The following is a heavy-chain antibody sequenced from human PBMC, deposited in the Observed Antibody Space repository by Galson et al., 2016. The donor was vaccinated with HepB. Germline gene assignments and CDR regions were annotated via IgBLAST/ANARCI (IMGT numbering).Heavy chain of an antibody. J-gene: IGHJ3*01. Sequence: SLRLSCAASGFSNYGMHWVRQAPGKGLEWVAVISYDGNKKFYAASVRGRFTISRDNSRNTLYLQMHSLRPEDTAVYYCARDLSPSYADNWYDALDLWGQGTLVTVSS. CDR2: ISYDGNKK. CDR1: GFSNYG. CDR3: ARDLSPSYADNWYDALDL. D-gene: IGHD2-2*01. V-gene: IGHV3-30*03.